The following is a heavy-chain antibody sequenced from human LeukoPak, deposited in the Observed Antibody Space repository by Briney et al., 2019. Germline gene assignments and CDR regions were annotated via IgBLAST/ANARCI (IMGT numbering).Heavy chain of an antibody. CDR3: AKDRPNFHENSGHYYRRDGDS. CDR1: GFTFYMYA. J-gene: IGHJ5*01. CDR2: MCGTVGCT. V-gene: IGHV3-23*01. D-gene: IGHD3-22*01. Sequence: AGGSLTLSCQASGFTFYMYAMSWVRQAPGKGLEWVASMCGTVGCTFYPDSVKGRFTISRDNSKNVLYLRMNSLTAEDTAIYYCAKDRPNFHENSGHYYRRDGDSWGQGTLVTVSS.